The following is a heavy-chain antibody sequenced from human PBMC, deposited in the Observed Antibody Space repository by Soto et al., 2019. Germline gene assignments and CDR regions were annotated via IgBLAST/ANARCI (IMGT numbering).Heavy chain of an antibody. CDR1: GFTFSSYG. CDR3: AKVRQADTAMVYYYYYGMDV. CDR2: ISYDGSNK. Sequence: GGSLRLSCAASGFTFSSYGMHWVRQAPGKGLEWVAVISYDGSNKYYADSVKGRFTISRDNSKNTLYLQMNSLRAEDTAVYYCAKVRQADTAMVYYYYYGMDVWGQGTTVTVSS. D-gene: IGHD5-18*01. V-gene: IGHV3-30*18. J-gene: IGHJ6*02.